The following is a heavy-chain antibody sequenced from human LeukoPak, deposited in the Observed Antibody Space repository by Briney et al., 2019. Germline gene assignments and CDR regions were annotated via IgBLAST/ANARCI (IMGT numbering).Heavy chain of an antibody. V-gene: IGHV4-39*07. Sequence: PSETLCLTCTVSGDSITSSSYYWGWIRQPPGKGLEWLGTIYYRGTTYYNPSLKSRVTISVDTSKNQFSLRLNSVTAADTAVYYCARDFSSSSSVYYYYYMDVWGKGTTVTVSS. CDR1: GDSITSSSYY. CDR3: ARDFSSSSSVYYYYYMDV. CDR2: IYYRGTT. D-gene: IGHD6-6*01. J-gene: IGHJ6*03.